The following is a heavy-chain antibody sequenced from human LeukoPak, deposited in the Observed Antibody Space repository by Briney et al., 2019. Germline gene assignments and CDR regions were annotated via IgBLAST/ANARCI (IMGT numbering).Heavy chain of an antibody. CDR2: IYHSGST. V-gene: IGHV4-30-2*01. Sequence: SETLSLTCAVSGGSISSGGYSWSWIRQPPGKGLEWIGYIYHSGSTYYNPSLKSRVTISVDRSKNQFSLKLSSVTAADTAVYYCARARYCSGGSCSIMTNNWFDPWGQGTLVTVSS. CDR1: GGSISSGGYS. CDR3: ARARYCSGGSCSIMTNNWFDP. D-gene: IGHD2-15*01. J-gene: IGHJ5*02.